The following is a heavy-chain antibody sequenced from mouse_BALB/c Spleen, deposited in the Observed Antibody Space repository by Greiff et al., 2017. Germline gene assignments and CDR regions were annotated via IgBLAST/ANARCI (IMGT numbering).Heavy chain of an antibody. D-gene: IGHD2-14*01. V-gene: IGHV5-6*01. Sequence: EVKVVESGGDLVKPGGSLKLSCAASGFTFSSYGMSWVRQTPDKRLEWVATISSGGSYTYYPDSVKGRFTISRDNAKNTLYLQMSSLKSEDTAMYYCARHALYYRYDVGYAMDYWGQGTSVTVSS. CDR2: ISSGGSYT. J-gene: IGHJ4*01. CDR3: ARHALYYRYDVGYAMDY. CDR1: GFTFSSYG.